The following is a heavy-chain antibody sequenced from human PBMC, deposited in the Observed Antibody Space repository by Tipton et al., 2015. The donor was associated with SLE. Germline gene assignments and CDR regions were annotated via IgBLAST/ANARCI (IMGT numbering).Heavy chain of an antibody. V-gene: IGHV3-30*04. CDR3: SASLLPLYGMDV. J-gene: IGHJ6*02. CDR2: ISYDGSNK. D-gene: IGHD2-15*01. Sequence: SLRLSCAASGFTVTSYPVHWVRQAPGKGLEWLAVISYDGSNKYYADSVKGRFTISRDNSKNTLYLQMNSLRAEDTAVYYCSASLLPLYGMDVWGQGTTVTVSS. CDR1: GFTVTSYP.